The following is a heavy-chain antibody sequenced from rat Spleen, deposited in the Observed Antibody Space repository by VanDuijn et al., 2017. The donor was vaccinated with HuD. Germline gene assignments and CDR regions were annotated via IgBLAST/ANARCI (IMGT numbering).Heavy chain of an antibody. CDR3: ATSPTSYFDY. CDR1: GFTFSDYA. CDR2: ITNTGGST. V-gene: IGHV5-17*01. Sequence: EVQLVESGGGLVQPGRSLKFSCAASGFTFSDYAMAWVRQAPKKGLEWVASITNTGGSTYYPDSVKGRFTISRDNAKSTLYLQMDSLRSEDTATYYCATSPTSYFDYWGQGVMVTVSS. J-gene: IGHJ2*01. D-gene: IGHD2-1*01.